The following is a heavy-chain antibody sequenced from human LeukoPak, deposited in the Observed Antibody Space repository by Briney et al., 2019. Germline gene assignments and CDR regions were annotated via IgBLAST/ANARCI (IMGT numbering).Heavy chain of an antibody. Sequence: PGGSLRLSCAASGFTFRSYGMNWVRQAPGKGLEWVSAISGSGGSTYYADSVKGRFTISRDNSKNTLYLQMNSLRAEDTAVYYCARSVELITLMLSPDYWGQGTLVTVSS. CDR3: ARSVELITLMLSPDY. J-gene: IGHJ4*02. V-gene: IGHV3-23*01. CDR2: ISGSGGST. CDR1: GFTFRSYG. D-gene: IGHD2-8*01.